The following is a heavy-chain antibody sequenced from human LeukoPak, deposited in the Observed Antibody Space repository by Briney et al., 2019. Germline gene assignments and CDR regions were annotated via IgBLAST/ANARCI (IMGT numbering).Heavy chain of an antibody. D-gene: IGHD6-13*01. CDR1: GFTFSNYG. V-gene: IGHV3-30*18. CDR2: ISYDGSNK. CDR3: AKDPIGSSWYSDY. Sequence: GGSLRLSCITSGFTFSNYGMHWVRQAPGKGLEWVAVISYDGSNKYYADSVKGRFTISRDNSKNTLYLQMNSLRAEDTAVYYCAKDPIGSSWYSDYWGQGTLVTVSS. J-gene: IGHJ4*02.